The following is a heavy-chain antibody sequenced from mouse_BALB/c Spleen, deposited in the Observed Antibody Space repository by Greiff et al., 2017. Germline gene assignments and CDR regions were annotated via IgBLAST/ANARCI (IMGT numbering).Heavy chain of an antibody. J-gene: IGHJ4*01. D-gene: IGHD3-1*01. CDR1: GYTFTSYW. CDR3: ARRANAMDY. CDR2: INPSTGYT. V-gene: IGHV1-7*01. Sequence: VQGVESGAELAKPGASVKMSCKASGYTFTSYWMHWVKQRPGQGLEWIGYINPSTGYTEYNQKFKDKATLTADKSSSTAYMQLSSLTSEDSAVYYCARRANAMDYWGQGTSVTVSS.